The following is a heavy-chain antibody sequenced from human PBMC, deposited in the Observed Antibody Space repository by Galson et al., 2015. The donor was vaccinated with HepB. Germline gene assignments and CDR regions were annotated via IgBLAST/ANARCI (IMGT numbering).Heavy chain of an antibody. V-gene: IGHV1-3*01. CDR3: AGSKDIVVVPAATDYYYYGMDV. J-gene: IGHJ6*02. D-gene: IGHD2-2*01. CDR1: GYTSTSYA. Sequence: SVKVSCKASGYTSTSYAMHWVRQAPGQRLEWMGWINAGNGNTKYSQKFQGRVTITRDTSASTAYMELSSLRSEDTAVYYCAGSKDIVVVPAATDYYYYGMDVWGQGTTVTVSS. CDR2: INAGNGNT.